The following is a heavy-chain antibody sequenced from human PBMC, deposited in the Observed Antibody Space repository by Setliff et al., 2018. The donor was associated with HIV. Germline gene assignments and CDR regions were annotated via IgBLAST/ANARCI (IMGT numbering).Heavy chain of an antibody. CDR1: GFTFDDYT. J-gene: IGHJ4*02. CDR2: ISWDGSST. Sequence: GSLRLSCGASGFTFDDYTMHWVRQVPGKGLEWLSLISWDGSSTFYADSVKGRFTISRDNAKNSLYLQMNSLRAEDTAVYYCARFRLYHYSNKVDYWGQGTLVTVSS. CDR3: ARFRLYHYSNKVDY. V-gene: IGHV3-43*01. D-gene: IGHD4-4*01.